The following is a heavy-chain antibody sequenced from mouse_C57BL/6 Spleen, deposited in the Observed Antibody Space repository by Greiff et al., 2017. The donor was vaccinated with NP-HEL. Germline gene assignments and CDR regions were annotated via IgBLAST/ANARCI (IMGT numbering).Heavy chain of an antibody. Sequence: QVQLQQSGPELVKPGASVKISCKASGYAFSSSWMNWVKQRPGKGLEWIGRIYPGDGDTNYNGKFKGKATLTADKSSSTAYMQLSSLTSEDSAVYYCARGYFDVWGTGTTVTVSS. V-gene: IGHV1-82*01. J-gene: IGHJ1*03. CDR2: IYPGDGDT. CDR3: ARGYFDV. CDR1: GYAFSSSW.